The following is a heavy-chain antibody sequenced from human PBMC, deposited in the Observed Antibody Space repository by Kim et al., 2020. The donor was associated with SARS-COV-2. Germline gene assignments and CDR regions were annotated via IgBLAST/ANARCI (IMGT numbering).Heavy chain of an antibody. V-gene: IGHV1-69*04. CDR3: ARANGGNVYYGMDV. Sequence: AQKFQGRVTITADKSTSTAYMERSSLRSEDTAVYYCARANGGNVYYGMDVWGQGTTVTVSS. J-gene: IGHJ6*02. D-gene: IGHD2-15*01.